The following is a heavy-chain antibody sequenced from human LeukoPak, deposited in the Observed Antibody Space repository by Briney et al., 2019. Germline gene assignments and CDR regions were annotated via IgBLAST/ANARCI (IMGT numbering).Heavy chain of an antibody. Sequence: GGSLRLSCAASGFTVSSNYMSWVRQAPGKGLEWVSVIYSGGSSYYTDSVKGRFTLSRDNSKNTLYLQMNSLRAEDTAVYYCARGGRSSGGYLYNFDYWGQGTLVTVSS. CDR3: ARGGRSSGGYLYNFDY. J-gene: IGHJ4*02. CDR2: IYSGGSS. D-gene: IGHD1-26*01. V-gene: IGHV3-53*01. CDR1: GFTVSSNY.